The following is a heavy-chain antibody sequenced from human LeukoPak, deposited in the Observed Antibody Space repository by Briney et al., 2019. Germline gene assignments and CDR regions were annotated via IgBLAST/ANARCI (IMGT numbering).Heavy chain of an antibody. Sequence: SETLSLTCTVSGGSISSYYWSWIRQPPGKGLEWIGYIYYSGSTNYNPSLKSRVTISVDTSKNQFSLKLSSVTAADAAVYYCARLLVADPKDAFDIWGQGTMVTVSS. D-gene: IGHD2-15*01. CDR2: IYYSGST. V-gene: IGHV4-59*01. J-gene: IGHJ3*02. CDR3: ARLLVADPKDAFDI. CDR1: GGSISSYY.